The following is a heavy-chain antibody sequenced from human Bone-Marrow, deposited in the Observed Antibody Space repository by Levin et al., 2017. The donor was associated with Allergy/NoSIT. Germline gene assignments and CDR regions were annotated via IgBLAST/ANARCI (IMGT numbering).Heavy chain of an antibody. Sequence: SCAASGFTFSNYDMTWVRQIPGKGLEWVSAISGSGGDTFYADSVKGRFTISRDNSNNTLYLQMSSLKAEDTALYYCARRLEFWGQGTLVTVSS. CDR2: ISGSGGDT. CDR1: GFTFSNYD. J-gene: IGHJ4*02. V-gene: IGHV3-23*01. CDR3: ARRLEF. D-gene: IGHD3-3*01.